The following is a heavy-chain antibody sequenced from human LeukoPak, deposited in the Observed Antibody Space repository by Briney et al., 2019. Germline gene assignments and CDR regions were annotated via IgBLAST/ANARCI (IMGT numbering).Heavy chain of an antibody. J-gene: IGHJ3*02. V-gene: IGHV3-23*01. CDR1: GFTFSSYA. D-gene: IGHD3-10*01. CDR3: AKDLRLWFGEPNDAFDI. CDR2: FSGSGGST. Sequence: GGSLRLSCAASGFTFSSYAMSWVRQAPGKGLEWVSTFSGSGGSTYYADSVKGRFTISRDNSKNTLYLQISSLRAEDTAVYYCAKDLRLWFGEPNDAFDIWGQGTMVTVSS.